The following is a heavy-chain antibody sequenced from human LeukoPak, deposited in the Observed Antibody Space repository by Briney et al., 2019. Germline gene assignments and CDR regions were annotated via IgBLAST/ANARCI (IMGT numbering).Heavy chain of an antibody. CDR1: GFTFSSYS. CDR2: ISSSSSYI. Sequence: GGSLRLSCAASGFTFSSYSMNWVRQAPGKGLEWVSSISSSSSYICYAGSVKGRFTISRDNAKNSLYLQMNSLRAEDTAVYYCARPRGNVEMATNPFDYWGQGTLVTVS. CDR3: ARPRGNVEMATNPFDY. D-gene: IGHD5-24*01. J-gene: IGHJ4*02. V-gene: IGHV3-21*01.